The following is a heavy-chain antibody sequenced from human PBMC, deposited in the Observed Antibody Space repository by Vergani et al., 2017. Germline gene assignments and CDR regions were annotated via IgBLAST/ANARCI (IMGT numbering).Heavy chain of an antibody. CDR3: ARVQELYDFWSGYRVRYYYYMDV. J-gene: IGHJ6*03. CDR2: INHSGST. D-gene: IGHD3-3*01. V-gene: IGHV4-34*01. Sequence: QVQLQESGPGLVKPSETLSLTCAVYGGSFRGYYWSWIRQPPGKGLEWIGEINHSGSTNYNPSLKSRVTISVDTSKNQFSLKLSSVTAADTAVYYCARVQELYDFWSGYRVRYYYYMDVWGKXP. CDR1: GGSFRGYY.